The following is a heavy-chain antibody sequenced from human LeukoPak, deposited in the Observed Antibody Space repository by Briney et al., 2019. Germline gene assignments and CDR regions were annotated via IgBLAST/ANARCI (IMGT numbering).Heavy chain of an antibody. D-gene: IGHD1/OR15-1a*01. V-gene: IGHV1-2*02. CDR3: AGEGQGPPNMFVP. J-gene: IGHJ5*02. Sequence: ASVKVSCKASGYTFTGYYNNWVRQAPGQGLEWMGWINPNSGGTNKAQKFQGRVTMTRDRSISTAYMELSRLRSEDTAADYRAGEGQGPPNMFVPLGEGGLGTVSS. CDR1: GYTFTGYY. CDR2: INPNSGGT.